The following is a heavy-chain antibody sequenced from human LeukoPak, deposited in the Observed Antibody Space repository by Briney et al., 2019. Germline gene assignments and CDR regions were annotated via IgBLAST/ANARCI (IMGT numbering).Heavy chain of an antibody. CDR1: GFTFRNYA. J-gene: IGHJ4*02. CDR2: IRPGGDVT. CDR3: ARDQGIFDY. Sequence: GGPLRLSCAAAGFTFRNYAMSWVRQAPGRGLEWVAAIRPGGDVTYYAESVKGRFSISRDNAKNSLYLQMNSLRDEDSAVYYCARDQGIFDYWGQGTLVTVSS. V-gene: IGHV3-23*01.